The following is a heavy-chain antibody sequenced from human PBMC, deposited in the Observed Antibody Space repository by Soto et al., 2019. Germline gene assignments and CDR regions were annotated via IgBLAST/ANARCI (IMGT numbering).Heavy chain of an antibody. J-gene: IGHJ3*02. V-gene: IGHV3-15*02. CDR1: GFTFTNAW. CDR2: IKSKADGATI. CDR3: TTDLCNGENYDSTGYYYPSDAFDI. D-gene: IGHD3-22*01. Sequence: EVQLVESGGALVKPGGSLRLSCGASGFTFTNAWMNWVRQAPGKGLEWVGRIKSKADGATIDYAAPVKGRFTISRDDSKDTLYLQMNSRITEDTAVYYCTTDLCNGENYDSTGYYYPSDAFDIWGRGTMVTVSS.